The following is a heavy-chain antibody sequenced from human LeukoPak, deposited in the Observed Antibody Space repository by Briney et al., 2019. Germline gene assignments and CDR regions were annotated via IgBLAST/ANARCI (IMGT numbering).Heavy chain of an antibody. D-gene: IGHD2-2*01. J-gene: IGHJ6*02. V-gene: IGHV3-21*06. CDR1: GFTFNDYN. Sequence: GGSLRLSCAASGFTFNDYNMNWARQAPGKGLEWVSSISSSATYIYYADSVKGRFTISRDNAKTSLSLQMNSLRAEDTAVYYCARILVVPAANYYYSYGMDVWGQGTTVTVSS. CDR2: ISSSATYI. CDR3: ARILVVPAANYYYSYGMDV.